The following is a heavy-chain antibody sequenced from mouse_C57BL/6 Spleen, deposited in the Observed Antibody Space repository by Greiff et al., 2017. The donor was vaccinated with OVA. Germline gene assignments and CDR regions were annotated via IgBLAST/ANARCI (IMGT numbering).Heavy chain of an antibody. D-gene: IGHD2-1*01. V-gene: IGHV1-80*01. J-gene: IGHJ3*01. CDR1: GYAFSSYW. Sequence: LQQSGASVKISCKASGYAFSSYWMNWVKQRPGKGLEWIGQIYPGDGDTNYNGKFKGKATLTADKSSSTAYMQLSSLTSEDSAVYFCARLDGNYEFAYWGQGTLVTVSA. CDR3: ARLDGNYEFAY. CDR2: IYPGDGDT.